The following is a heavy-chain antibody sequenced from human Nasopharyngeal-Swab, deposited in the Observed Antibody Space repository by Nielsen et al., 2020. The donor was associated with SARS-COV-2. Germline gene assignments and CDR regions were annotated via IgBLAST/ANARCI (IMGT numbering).Heavy chain of an antibody. CDR3: TTAGSEHYYDSRALGY. J-gene: IGHJ4*02. CDR2: IKSKTDGGTT. Sequence: WIRQPPGKGLEWVGRIKSKTDGGTTDYAAPVKGRFTISRDDSKNTLYLQMNSLKTEDTAVYYCTTAGSEHYYDSRALGYWGQGTLVTVSS. D-gene: IGHD3-22*01. V-gene: IGHV3-15*01.